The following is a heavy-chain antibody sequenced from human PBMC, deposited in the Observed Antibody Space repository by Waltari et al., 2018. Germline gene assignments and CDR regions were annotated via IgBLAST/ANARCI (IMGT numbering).Heavy chain of an antibody. Sequence: QERLVESGGGLVKPGGSLTLSCQGSDFTFGEYYMSWIRQAPGKWLQWIVYISYTNSYKNYAESVRGRFTASRDNGKKSLSLEMNSLTTDDTAIYYCARGIGRYTYGYDGLDIWGQGTTVIVSS. V-gene: IGHV3-11*06. J-gene: IGHJ6*02. D-gene: IGHD5-18*01. CDR3: ARGIGRYTYGYDGLDI. CDR1: DFTFGEYY. CDR2: ISYTNSYK.